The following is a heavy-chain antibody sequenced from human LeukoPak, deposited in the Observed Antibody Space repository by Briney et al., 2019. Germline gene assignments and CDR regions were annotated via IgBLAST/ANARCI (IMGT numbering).Heavy chain of an antibody. V-gene: IGHV1-46*01. Sequence: ASVKVSCKASGYTFTNYYMHWVRRAPGQGLEWMGIIYPNDGSTNYAQKFQDRVTMTRDTSTSTVYMYLSSLRSEDTAVYYCARSTSFSGRPLYCFDYWGQGTLVTVSS. J-gene: IGHJ4*02. CDR3: ARSTSFSGRPLYCFDY. D-gene: IGHD1-26*01. CDR1: GYTFTNYY. CDR2: IYPNDGST.